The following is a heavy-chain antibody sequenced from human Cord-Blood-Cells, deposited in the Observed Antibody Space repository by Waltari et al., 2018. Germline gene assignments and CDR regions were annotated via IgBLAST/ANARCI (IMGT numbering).Heavy chain of an antibody. CDR3: ARAATTFFDY. CDR2: ISYDGSNK. D-gene: IGHD2-15*01. CDR1: GFTFSSYA. V-gene: IGHV3-30*04. Sequence: QVQLVESGGGVVQPGRSLRLSCAASGFTFSSYAMHCVRQAPGNGVEWVAVISYDGSNKYYADSVKGRFTISRDNSKNTLYLQMNSLRAEDTAVYYCARAATTFFDYWGQGTLVTVSS. J-gene: IGHJ4*02.